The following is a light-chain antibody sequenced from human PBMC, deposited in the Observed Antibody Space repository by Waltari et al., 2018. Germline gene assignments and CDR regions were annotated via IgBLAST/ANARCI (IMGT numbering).Light chain of an antibody. CDR3: GTWDSSLSGAV. V-gene: IGLV1-51*02. CDR2: EDT. Sequence: QSVLPQPPSVSAAPGQRVTIPCSGGSPNIGKNYVSWYRQFPGSAPKLLIYEDTERPAGVPGRFSGSKSGTSATLDITGLQPGDEAEYYCGTWDSSLSGAVFGGGTLLTVL. CDR1: SPNIGKNY. J-gene: IGLJ7*01.